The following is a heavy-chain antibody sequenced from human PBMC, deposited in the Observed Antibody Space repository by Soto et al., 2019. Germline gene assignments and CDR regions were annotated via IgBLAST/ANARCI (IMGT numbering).Heavy chain of an antibody. CDR3: ASDVSSSWHTQFDY. Sequence: LSLTCAASGFTFSSYWMSWVRQAPGKGLEWVANIKQDGSEKYYVDSVKGRFTISRDNAKNSLYLQMNSLRAEDTAVYYCASDVSSSWHTQFDYWGQGTLVTVSS. J-gene: IGHJ4*02. D-gene: IGHD6-13*01. V-gene: IGHV3-7*01. CDR1: GFTFSSYW. CDR2: IKQDGSEK.